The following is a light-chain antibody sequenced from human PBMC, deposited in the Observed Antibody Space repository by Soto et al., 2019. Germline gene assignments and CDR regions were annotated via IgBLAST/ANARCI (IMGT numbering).Light chain of an antibody. CDR2: DVS. CDR1: SSDIGGYNF. J-gene: IGLJ3*02. Sequence: QSALTQPASVSGSPGQSITISCTGTSSDIGGYNFVSWYRQHPGQAPKLIIFDVSDRPSGVSNRFSGSKSVHTASLTISGLQAEDEADYYCISYTTTSDLVVFGGGTKLTVL. CDR3: ISYTTTSDLVV. V-gene: IGLV2-14*01.